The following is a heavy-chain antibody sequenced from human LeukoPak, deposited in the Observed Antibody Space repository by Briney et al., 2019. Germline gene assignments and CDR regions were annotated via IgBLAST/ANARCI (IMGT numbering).Heavy chain of an antibody. CDR2: IKQDGREK. J-gene: IGHJ4*02. Sequence: GGSLRLSCAASGFTFSSYWMSWVRQAPGKGGEGVANIKQDGREKYYVDAVKGRFTISRDNAKNPPYLQMTSLRAQDTAVYYCARGGDFWSGYFYYFDYWGQGTLVTVSS. D-gene: IGHD3-3*01. CDR1: GFTFSSYW. CDR3: ARGGDFWSGYFYYFDY. V-gene: IGHV3-7*01.